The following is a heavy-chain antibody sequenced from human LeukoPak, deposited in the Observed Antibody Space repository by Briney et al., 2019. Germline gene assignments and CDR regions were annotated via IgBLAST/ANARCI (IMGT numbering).Heavy chain of an antibody. Sequence: GRSRRLAWAAAGFTFRSYSIRWVRQAPGKLLEWVAVIPYDGSFNLYTDSVKGRFTISRDNYKNTLYLQMNSLRADDTAIYFCAGGSITRTTPDYWGQGTLVTVSS. J-gene: IGHJ4*02. CDR3: AGGSITRTTPDY. V-gene: IGHV3-30*10. CDR2: IPYDGSFN. D-gene: IGHD1-7*01. CDR1: GFTFRSYS.